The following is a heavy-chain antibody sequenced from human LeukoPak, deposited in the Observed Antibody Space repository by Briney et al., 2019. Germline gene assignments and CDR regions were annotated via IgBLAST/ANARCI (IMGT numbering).Heavy chain of an antibody. CDR2: INPSGGST. D-gene: IGHD3-22*01. Sequence: ASVKVSCKASGYTFTSYYMHWVRQAPGQGLEWMGIINPSGGSTSCAQKFQGRVTMTRDTSTSTVYMELSSLRSEDTAVYYCARGVVVVTMAWYFDLWGRGTLVTVSS. CDR1: GYTFTSYY. V-gene: IGHV1-46*01. CDR3: ARGVVVVTMAWYFDL. J-gene: IGHJ2*01.